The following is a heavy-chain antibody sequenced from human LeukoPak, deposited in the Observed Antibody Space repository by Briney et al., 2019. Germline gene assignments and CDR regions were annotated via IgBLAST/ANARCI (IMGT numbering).Heavy chain of an antibody. J-gene: IGHJ4*02. V-gene: IGHV3-7*01. Sequence: GGSLRLSCAASGFTFSSSWMNWVRQAPGKGLEWVAMIKGDGSVKLYLDSEKGRFTISRDNAGNSLYLQMNSLRAEDTAVYYCARDSGWFKADYWGQGTLVTVSS. CDR1: GFTFSSSW. CDR2: IKGDGSVK. D-gene: IGHD6-19*01. CDR3: ARDSGWFKADY.